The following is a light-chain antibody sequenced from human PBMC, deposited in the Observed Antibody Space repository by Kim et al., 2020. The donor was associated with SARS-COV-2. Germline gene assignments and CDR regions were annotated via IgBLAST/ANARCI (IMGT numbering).Light chain of an antibody. V-gene: IGLV1-44*01. CDR1: RSNIGKNA. Sequence: QSVVTQPPSASVTPGQRVTISCSGSRSNIGKNAVNWYQQLPGTAPKALIYSNSQRPSGVPDRFSGSKSGTSASLAISGLQSEDEADYYCSVWDDTLKAVVFGGGTQLTVL. CDR3: SVWDDTLKAVV. CDR2: SNS. J-gene: IGLJ2*01.